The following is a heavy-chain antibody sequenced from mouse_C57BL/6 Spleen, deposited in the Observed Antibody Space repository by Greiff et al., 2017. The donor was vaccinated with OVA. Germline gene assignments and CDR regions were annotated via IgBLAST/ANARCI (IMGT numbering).Heavy chain of an antibody. CDR3: AALTGVAWFAY. CDR1: GYTFTDYN. J-gene: IGHJ3*01. D-gene: IGHD4-1*01. V-gene: IGHV1-18*01. Sequence: VQLKESGPELVKPGASVKIPCKASGYTFTDYNMDWVKQSHGKSLEWIGDINPNNGGTIYNQKFKGKATLTVDKSSSTAYMELRSLTSEDTAVYYCAALTGVAWFAYWGQGTLVTVAA. CDR2: INPNNGGT.